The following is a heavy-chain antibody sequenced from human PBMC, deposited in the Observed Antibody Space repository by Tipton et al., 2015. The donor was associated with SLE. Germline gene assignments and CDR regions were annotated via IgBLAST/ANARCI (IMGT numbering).Heavy chain of an antibody. CDR2: ISDSGNTI. Sequence: GSLRLSCTVSGDFISSNTYYWGWIRQPPGKGLEWVSYISDSGNTIYYADSVRGRFTISRDNSKNSVPLQMNSLRAEDTAMYYCARVYNYKYDYWGQGTLVTVSS. CDR3: ARVYNYKYDY. V-gene: IGHV3-11*01. D-gene: IGHD3-16*01. J-gene: IGHJ4*02. CDR1: GDFISSNTYY.